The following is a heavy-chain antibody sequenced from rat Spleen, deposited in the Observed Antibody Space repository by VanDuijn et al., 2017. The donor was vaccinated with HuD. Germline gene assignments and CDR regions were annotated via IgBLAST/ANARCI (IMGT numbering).Heavy chain of an antibody. CDR1: GFTFKNYW. CDR2: ISSGGGGT. V-gene: IGHV5-31*01. Sequence: EVQLVESGGGLVQPGRSLKLSCVASGFTFKNYWMTWIRQAPGKGLEWVASISSGGGGTYYPDSVKGRFTISRDNAKSTLYLQMDSLRSEDTATYYCTTGERGFAYWGQGTLVTVSS. J-gene: IGHJ3*01. CDR3: TTGERGFAY.